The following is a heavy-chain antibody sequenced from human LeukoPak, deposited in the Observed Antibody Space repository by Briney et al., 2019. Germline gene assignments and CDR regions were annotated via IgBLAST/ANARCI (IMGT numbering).Heavy chain of an antibody. D-gene: IGHD3-10*01. CDR3: ARGRSITLLRGVAMSDGFDI. J-gene: IGHJ3*02. CDR1: GFTFSNYG. CDR2: TDTSGRYV. V-gene: IGHV3-21*01. Sequence: GGSLRLSCAASGFTFSNYGMNWVRQAPGKGLEWVSFTDTSGRYVYYGDSVKGRFTISRDNAKNLVFLQMNGLRAEDTAVYYCARGRSITLLRGVAMSDGFDIWGQGAMVAVSS.